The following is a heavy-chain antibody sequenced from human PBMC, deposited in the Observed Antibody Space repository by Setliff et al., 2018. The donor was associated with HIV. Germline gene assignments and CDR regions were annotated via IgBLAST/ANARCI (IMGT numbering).Heavy chain of an antibody. CDR1: GYTFTSYD. CDR3: VRGIYDSSGFWYPHGDS. CDR2: INPYSGNT. J-gene: IGHJ5*01. D-gene: IGHD3-22*01. Sequence: GASVKVSCKASGYTFTSYDINWVRQATGHGLEWMGWINPYSGNTGYAQKVQGRVTMTRETSTSTAYLELSNLRAEDTAVYYCVRGIYDSSGFWYPHGDSWGQGTLVT. V-gene: IGHV1-8*01.